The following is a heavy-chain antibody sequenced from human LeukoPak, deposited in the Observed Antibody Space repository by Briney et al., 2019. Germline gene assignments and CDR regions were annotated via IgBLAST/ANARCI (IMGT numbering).Heavy chain of an antibody. CDR3: ARGYYGSGSYYNVCY. J-gene: IGHJ4*02. CDR1: GYTFTSYY. CDR2: INPNSGGT. Sequence: ASVKVSCKASGYTFTSYYMHWVRQAPGQGLEWMGWINPNSGGTNYAQKFQGGVTMTRDTSISTAYMELSRLRSDDTAVYYCARGYYGSGSYYNVCYWGQGTLVTVSS. V-gene: IGHV1-2*02. D-gene: IGHD3-10*01.